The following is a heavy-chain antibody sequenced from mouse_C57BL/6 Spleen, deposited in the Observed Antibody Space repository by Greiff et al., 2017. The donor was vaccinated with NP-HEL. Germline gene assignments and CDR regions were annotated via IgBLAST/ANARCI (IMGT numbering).Heavy chain of an antibody. V-gene: IGHV1-54*01. Sequence: VQLQQSGAELVRPGTSVKVSCKASGYAFTNYLIEWVKQRPGQGLEWIGVINPGSGGTNYNEKFKGKATLTADKSSSTAYMQLSSLTSEDSAVYFCARRGYDGSIDYWGQGTTLTVSS. CDR3: ARRGYDGSIDY. CDR2: INPGSGGT. CDR1: GYAFTNYL. J-gene: IGHJ2*01. D-gene: IGHD2-3*01.